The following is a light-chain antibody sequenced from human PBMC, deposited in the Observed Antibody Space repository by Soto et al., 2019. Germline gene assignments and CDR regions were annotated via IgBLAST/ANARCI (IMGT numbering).Light chain of an antibody. CDR3: SSYTSSNTLV. CDR2: EVS. V-gene: IGLV2-14*01. CDR1: SSDVGAYKH. Sequence: QSALTQPASVSGSPGQSITISCTGTSSDVGAYKHVSWYQDHPGKAPKLMVYEVSNRPSGVSNRFAGSKAGNTASLTISGLQAEDAADYYCSSYTSSNTLVFGEGTKLTVL. J-gene: IGLJ3*02.